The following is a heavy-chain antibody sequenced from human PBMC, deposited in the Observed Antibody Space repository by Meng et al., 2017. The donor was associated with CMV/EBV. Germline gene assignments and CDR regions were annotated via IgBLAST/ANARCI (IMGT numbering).Heavy chain of an antibody. J-gene: IGHJ6*02. CDR3: TRASFSRYCSSTSCYYGMDV. Sequence: GGSLRLSCAASGFTFSGSAMHWVRQASGKGLEWVGRIRSKANSYATAYAASVKGRFTISRDDSKNTAYLQMNSLKTEDTAVYYCTRASFSRYCSSTSCYYGMDVRGQGTTVTVSS. D-gene: IGHD2-2*01. CDR2: IRSKANSYAT. CDR1: GFTFSGSA. V-gene: IGHV3-73*01.